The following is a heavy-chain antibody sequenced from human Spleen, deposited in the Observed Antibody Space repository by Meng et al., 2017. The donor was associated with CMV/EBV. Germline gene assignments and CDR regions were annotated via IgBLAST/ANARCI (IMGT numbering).Heavy chain of an antibody. CDR2: ISWDGGST. CDR1: GFTFDDYT. V-gene: IGHV3-43*01. CDR3: ARGGSPFY. D-gene: IGHD1-26*01. Sequence: GGSLRLSCAASGFTFDDYTMHWVRQAPGKGLEWVSLISWDGGSTYYADSVKGRFTISRDDAKNTLYLLMNNVRVEDTAIYYCARGGSPFYWGQGTLVTVSS. J-gene: IGHJ4*02.